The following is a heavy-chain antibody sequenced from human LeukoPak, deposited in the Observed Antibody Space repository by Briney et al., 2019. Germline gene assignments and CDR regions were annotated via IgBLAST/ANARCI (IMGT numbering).Heavy chain of an antibody. CDR1: GGSISSSNYY. Sequence: SETLSLTCTVSGGSISSSNYYWGWIRQPPGKGLEWIGSIFYSGSTYYNPSLKSRVTISVDTSKNQFSLKLSSVTAADTAVYYCARAELGYYYYYMDVWGKGTTVTISS. CDR3: ARAELGYYYYYMDV. V-gene: IGHV4-39*07. J-gene: IGHJ6*03. CDR2: IFYSGST. D-gene: IGHD2/OR15-2a*01.